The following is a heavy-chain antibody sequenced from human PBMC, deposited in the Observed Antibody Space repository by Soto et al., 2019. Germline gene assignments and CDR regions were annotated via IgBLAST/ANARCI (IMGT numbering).Heavy chain of an antibody. CDR3: ARGGLLTGYALDYFYMDV. D-gene: IGHD3-9*01. CDR2: VSIYNVYT. V-gene: IGHV1-18*01. Sequence: SEKVPCRSSVYLYADYGVRLERQAPRQGLEWMGRVSIYNVYTKYSTKFYGRVTMTTDTSTATAHMELRSLRYDDTAVYYCARGGLLTGYALDYFYMDVWGQGTTVTVSS. J-gene: IGHJ6*02. CDR1: VYLYADYG.